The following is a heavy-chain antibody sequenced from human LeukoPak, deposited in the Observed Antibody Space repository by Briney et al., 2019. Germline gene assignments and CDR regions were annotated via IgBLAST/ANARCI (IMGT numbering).Heavy chain of an antibody. J-gene: IGHJ5*02. Sequence: SETLSLTCTVSGGSISSSSYYWGWIRQPPGKGLDWVGSIYYTGSTYYNPSLKSRVTISLDTSKNQFSLKLSSVTAADTAVYYCARDRPEYPLWFDPWGQGTLVTVSS. D-gene: IGHD1-14*01. V-gene: IGHV4-39*07. CDR2: IYYTGST. CDR1: GGSISSSSYY. CDR3: ARDRPEYPLWFDP.